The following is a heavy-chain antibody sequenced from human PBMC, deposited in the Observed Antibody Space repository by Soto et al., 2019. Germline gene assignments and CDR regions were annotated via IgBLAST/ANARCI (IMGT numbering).Heavy chain of an antibody. D-gene: IGHD2-2*01. Sequence: GSLRLSCAASGFTFSSYWMSWVRQAPGKGLEWVANIKQDGSEKYYVDSVKGRFTISRDNAKNSLYLQMNSLRAEDTAVYYCATSRVPAARTPFDYWGQGTLVTVSS. J-gene: IGHJ4*02. CDR2: IKQDGSEK. V-gene: IGHV3-7*01. CDR3: ATSRVPAARTPFDY. CDR1: GFTFSSYW.